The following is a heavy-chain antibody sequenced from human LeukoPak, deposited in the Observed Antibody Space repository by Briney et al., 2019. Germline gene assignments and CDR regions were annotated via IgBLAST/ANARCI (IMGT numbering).Heavy chain of an antibody. CDR3: ARGIQPDY. CDR2: IVSSDSRI. J-gene: IGHJ4*02. V-gene: IGHV3-11*04. D-gene: IGHD5-18*01. Sequence: GGSLRLSCAASGFTFSDHYMSWIRQAPGKGLEWISYIVSSDSRIYYADSVKGRFTISRDNAKNSLYLQMNSLRAEDTAVYYCARGIQPDYWGQGTLVTVSS. CDR1: GFTFSDHY.